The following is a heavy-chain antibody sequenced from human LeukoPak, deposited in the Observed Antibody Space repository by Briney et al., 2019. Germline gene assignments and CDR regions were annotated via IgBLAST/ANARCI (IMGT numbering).Heavy chain of an antibody. CDR3: AREKFDS. CDR2: VSYEGTIK. Sequence: GRSLRLSCAASGFAFSNFAMHWVRQAPGKGLEWVAVVSYEGTIKYYADSAKGRFTISRDNSGNIISLQMNNLTTDDTATYYCAREKFDSWGQGALVTVSP. CDR1: GFAFSNFA. J-gene: IGHJ5*01. V-gene: IGHV3-30*14.